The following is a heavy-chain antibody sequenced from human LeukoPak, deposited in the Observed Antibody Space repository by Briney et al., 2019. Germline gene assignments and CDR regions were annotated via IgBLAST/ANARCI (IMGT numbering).Heavy chain of an antibody. CDR2: ISSSSSYI. D-gene: IGHD6-13*01. V-gene: IGHV3-21*01. Sequence: NPGGSLRLSCAASGFTFSSYSMNWVRQAPGKGLEWVSSISSSSSYIYYADSVKGRFTISRDNAKNSLYLQMNSLRAEDTAVYYCARYSSSLGKRIDYWGQGTLVTVSS. CDR1: GFTFSSYS. CDR3: ARYSSSLGKRIDY. J-gene: IGHJ4*02.